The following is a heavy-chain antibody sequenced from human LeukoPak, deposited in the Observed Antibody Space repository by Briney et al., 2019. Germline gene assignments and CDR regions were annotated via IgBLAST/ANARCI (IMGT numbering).Heavy chain of an antibody. V-gene: IGHV3-23*01. D-gene: IGHD1-26*01. Sequence: GGSLRLSCAASGFTFSSYGMSWGRQAPGKGLEWVSSFSGSGGSTYYADSVKGRFAISRDNSKNTLYLQMNSLRAEDTAVYYCAKGMAVATKYYFGMYVWGQGNAVTVSS. J-gene: IGHJ6*02. CDR1: GFTFSSYG. CDR2: FSGSGGST. CDR3: AKGMAVATKYYFGMYV.